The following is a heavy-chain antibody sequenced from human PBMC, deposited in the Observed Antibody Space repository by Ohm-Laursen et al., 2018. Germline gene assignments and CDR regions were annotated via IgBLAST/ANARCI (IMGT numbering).Heavy chain of an antibody. V-gene: IGHV4-61*08. Sequence: SETLSLTCSVSGGSVSTFDFYWTWIRQAPGKGLEWIGYVFYSGTTKYNPSLERRVRISLDADNNQFSLRLRSVTAADTATYYCARGLWWFDPWGQGTLVTVSS. CDR2: VFYSGTT. CDR1: GGSVSTFDFY. J-gene: IGHJ5*02. CDR3: ARGLWWFDP.